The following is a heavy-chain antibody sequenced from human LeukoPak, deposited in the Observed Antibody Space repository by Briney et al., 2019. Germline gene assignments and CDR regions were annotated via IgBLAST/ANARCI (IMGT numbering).Heavy chain of an antibody. Sequence: PSETLSLTCTVSGGSISSYYWSWIRQPPGKGLEWIGYIYYSGSTTYNPSLKSRVTMSVDTSKNQFSLKLSSVTAADTAVYYCARDVADFWSGYYDSYGMDVWGQGTTVTVSS. J-gene: IGHJ6*02. CDR3: ARDVADFWSGYYDSYGMDV. D-gene: IGHD3-3*01. V-gene: IGHV4-59*12. CDR1: GGSISSYY. CDR2: IYYSGST.